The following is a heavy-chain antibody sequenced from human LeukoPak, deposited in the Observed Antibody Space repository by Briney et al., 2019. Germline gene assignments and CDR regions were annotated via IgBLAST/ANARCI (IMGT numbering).Heavy chain of an antibody. J-gene: IGHJ4*02. D-gene: IGHD1-26*01. CDR1: GGSISSYY. CDR3: ARHGGGSYHRNYFDY. CDR2: IYYSGST. V-gene: IGHV4-59*08. Sequence: SETLSLTCTVSGGSISSYYWSWIRQPPGKGLEWIGYIYYSGSTNYNPSLKSRVAISVDTSKNQFSLKLSSVTAADTAVYYCARHGGGSYHRNYFDYWGQGTLVTVSS.